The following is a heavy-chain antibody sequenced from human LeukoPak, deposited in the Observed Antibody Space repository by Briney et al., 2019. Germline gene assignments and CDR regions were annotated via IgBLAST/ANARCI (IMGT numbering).Heavy chain of an antibody. CDR2: ISHAGRS. J-gene: IGHJ4*02. V-gene: IGHV4-4*02. D-gene: IGHD2-8*02. Sequence: PSETLSLTCTVSGASISSSHWWNWVRQAPGKGLDWVGEISHAGRSKYNPSLKNRVTISKDNSKNQFSLTLKSVTAADTATYYCTRSWGWWSLDYWGLGALVIVSS. CDR3: TRSWGWWSLDY. CDR1: GASISSSHW.